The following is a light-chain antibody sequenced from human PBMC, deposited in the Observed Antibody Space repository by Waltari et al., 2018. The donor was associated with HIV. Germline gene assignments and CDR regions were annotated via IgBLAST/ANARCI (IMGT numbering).Light chain of an antibody. CDR1: QSVFYSSNNKSC. V-gene: IGKV4-1*01. CDR3: HQYFTTPRT. Sequence: DIVMTQSPDSLAVSLGGRATINCKYSQSVFYSSNNKSCLAWYQHKPGQPPKLLIYWASTRESGVPDRFSGSGSATNFTLTIHGLQAEDVATYYCHQYFTTPRTFGQGTRVEIK. CDR2: WAS. J-gene: IGKJ1*01.